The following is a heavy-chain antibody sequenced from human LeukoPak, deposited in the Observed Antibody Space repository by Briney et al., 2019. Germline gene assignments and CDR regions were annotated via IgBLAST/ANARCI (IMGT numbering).Heavy chain of an antibody. Sequence: GASVKVSCKASGYTFTSYYMHWVRQAPGQGLEWMGIINPSGGSTSYAQKFQGRVTMTRDMPTSTVSMELSSLRSEDTAVYYCARAESSGYYYFGAFDIWGQGTMVTVSS. J-gene: IGHJ3*02. CDR1: GYTFTSYY. CDR2: INPSGGST. CDR3: ARAESSGYYYFGAFDI. V-gene: IGHV1-46*01. D-gene: IGHD3-22*01.